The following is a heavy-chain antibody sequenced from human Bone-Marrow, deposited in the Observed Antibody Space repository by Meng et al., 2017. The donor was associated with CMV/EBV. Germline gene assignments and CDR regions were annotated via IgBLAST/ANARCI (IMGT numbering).Heavy chain of an antibody. V-gene: IGHV1-8*01. CDR3: ARGGSGYSYEYYYYGMDV. Sequence: ASVKVSCKASGYTFTSYDINWVRQATGQGLEWMGWMNPNSGNTGYAQKFQGRVTMTRNNSISTAYMELSSLRSEDTAVYYCARGGSGYSYEYYYYGMDVWGQGTTVTVSS. CDR1: GYTFTSYD. D-gene: IGHD5-18*01. J-gene: IGHJ6*02. CDR2: MNPNSGNT.